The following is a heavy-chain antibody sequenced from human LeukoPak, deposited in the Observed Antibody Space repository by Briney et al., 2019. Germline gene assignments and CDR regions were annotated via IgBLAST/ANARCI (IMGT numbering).Heavy chain of an antibody. V-gene: IGHV1-2*02. J-gene: IGHJ6*02. Sequence: ASVKVSCKASGYTFTGYYMHWVRQAPGQGLGWMGWINPNSGGTNYAQKFQGRVTMTRDTSISTAYMELSRLRSDDTAVYYCARDVEMATIDGYYYGMDVWGQGTTVTVSS. D-gene: IGHD5-12*01. CDR1: GYTFTGYY. CDR3: ARDVEMATIDGYYYGMDV. CDR2: INPNSGGT.